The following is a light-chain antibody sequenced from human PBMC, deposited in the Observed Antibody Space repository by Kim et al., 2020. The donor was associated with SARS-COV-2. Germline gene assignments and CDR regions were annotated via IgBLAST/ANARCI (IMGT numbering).Light chain of an antibody. J-gene: IGLJ3*02. CDR2: DVS. V-gene: IGLV2-14*03. CDR1: GSDVGGYNY. Sequence: GRSITTAGTGTGSDVGGYNYVSWYQQHPGKAPKHMIDDVSNRPSGVSNRVSGAKSGNTASLTISGLQAEDEADYYCSSYTSSSTRVFGGGTKLTVL. CDR3: SSYTSSSTRV.